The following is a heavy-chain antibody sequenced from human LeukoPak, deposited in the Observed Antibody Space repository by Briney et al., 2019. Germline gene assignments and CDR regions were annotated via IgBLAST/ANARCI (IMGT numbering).Heavy chain of an antibody. J-gene: IGHJ4*02. CDR3: ARRGYGHGY. CDR2: IYYSGST. V-gene: IGHV4-59*08. D-gene: IGHD5-18*01. Sequence: SETLSLTCTVSGGSISSYYWSWIPQPPGEGLEWIGYIYYSGSTNYNPSLKSRVTISVDTSKNQFSLKLSSAAAADTAVYSFARRGYGHGYRGQGTLVTVSS. CDR1: GGSISSYY.